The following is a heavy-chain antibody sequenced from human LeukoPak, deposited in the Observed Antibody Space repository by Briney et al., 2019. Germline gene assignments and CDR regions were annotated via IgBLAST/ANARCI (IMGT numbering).Heavy chain of an antibody. CDR3: AIPSSYDGSRYYHAY. CDR2: IGQDGTET. J-gene: IGHJ4*02. CDR1: GISFASYR. V-gene: IGHV3-7*01. Sequence: GGSLRLSCAASGISFASYRVTWVRQAPGKGLEWVANIGQDGTETVYVGSVKGRFTISRDNARKLLFLQMSSLRADDTAVYYCAIPSSYDGSRYYHAYWGQGTLVSVSS. D-gene: IGHD3-22*01.